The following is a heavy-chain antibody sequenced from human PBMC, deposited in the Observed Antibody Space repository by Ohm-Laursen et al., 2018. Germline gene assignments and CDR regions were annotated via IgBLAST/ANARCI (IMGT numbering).Heavy chain of an antibody. CDR1: GFTFSSFG. J-gene: IGHJ3*02. D-gene: IGHD3-3*01. V-gene: IGHV3-48*04. CDR3: ARIGDLDDFWSGPDAFDI. Sequence: SLRLSCAASGFTFSSFGMNWVRQAPGKGLEWVSYISSSSSTIYYADSVKGRFTISRDNTKNSLYLQMNSLRTEDTAVYYCARIGDLDDFWSGPDAFDIWGQGTMVTVSS. CDR2: ISSSSSTI.